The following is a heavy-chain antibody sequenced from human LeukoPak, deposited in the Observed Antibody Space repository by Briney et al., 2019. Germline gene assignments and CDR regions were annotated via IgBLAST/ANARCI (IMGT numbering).Heavy chain of an antibody. CDR2: IYYSGNT. Sequence: SETLSLTCTVSGGSISSSNYYWGWIRQPPGKGLEWVGSIYYSGNTYYNPSLKSRVTISVDTSKNQFSLKLSSVTAADTAVYYCARGGRFLEWLLYGFDPWGQGTLVTVSS. V-gene: IGHV4-39*07. D-gene: IGHD3-3*01. CDR1: GGSISSSNYY. J-gene: IGHJ5*02. CDR3: ARGGRFLEWLLYGFDP.